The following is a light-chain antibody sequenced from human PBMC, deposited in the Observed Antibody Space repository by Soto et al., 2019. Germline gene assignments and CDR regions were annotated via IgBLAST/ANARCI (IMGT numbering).Light chain of an antibody. CDR2: KAS. V-gene: IGKV1-5*03. J-gene: IGKJ1*01. CDR1: QSINNW. Sequence: DIQMTQSPSTLSASVGDRVTITCRASQSINNWLAWYQQKPGKAPKLFIFKASTLESGVPSRFSGSGSGTEFTLSISGLQPDDFATYFCQQYESFPRTFGQGTKVEIK. CDR3: QQYESFPRT.